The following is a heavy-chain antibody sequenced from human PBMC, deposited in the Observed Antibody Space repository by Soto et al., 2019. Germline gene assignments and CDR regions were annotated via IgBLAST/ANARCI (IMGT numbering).Heavy chain of an antibody. CDR3: ATVGVGSGRFHSAEFYFDS. J-gene: IGHJ4*02. CDR2: ISASGGNT. D-gene: IGHD1-26*01. V-gene: IGHV3-23*01. CDR1: GVTCGSYA. Sequence: PGGSLRLSCGASGVTCGSYAMSWVRQAPGKGLEWVSAISASGGNTYYADSVTGLFTISRDTSKRTLNLQMNSLRVEDTAAYYCATVGVGSGRFHSAEFYFDSWGQGALVTV.